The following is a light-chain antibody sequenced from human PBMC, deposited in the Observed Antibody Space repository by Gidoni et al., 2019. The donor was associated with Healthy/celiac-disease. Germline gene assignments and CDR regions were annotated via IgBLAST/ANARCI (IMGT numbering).Light chain of an antibody. CDR1: LSISSW. J-gene: IGKJ2*01. Sequence: DIQMTKSPSTLSASGGDRVTSTCRARLSISSWLAWYKQKPGKAPNLLIYKASSLESGVPSSFSGSGSGTAFTPTISSLQPDDFATSYCQQYNSIPVTLGQGTKLEIK. CDR2: KAS. V-gene: IGKV1-5*03. CDR3: QQYNSIPVT.